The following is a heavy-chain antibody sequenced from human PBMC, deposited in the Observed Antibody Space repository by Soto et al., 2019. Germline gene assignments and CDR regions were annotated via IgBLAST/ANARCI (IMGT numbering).Heavy chain of an antibody. CDR2: INPNSGGT. CDR3: ARDHYGDERKYYYYGMDV. J-gene: IGHJ6*02. Sequence: ASVKVSCKASGYTFTGYYMHWVRQAPGQGLEWMGWINPNSGGTNYAQKFQGWVTMTRDTSISTAYMALSRLRSDDTAVYYCARDHYGDERKYYYYGMDVWGQGTTVTVSS. CDR1: GYTFTGYY. D-gene: IGHD3-10*01. V-gene: IGHV1-2*04.